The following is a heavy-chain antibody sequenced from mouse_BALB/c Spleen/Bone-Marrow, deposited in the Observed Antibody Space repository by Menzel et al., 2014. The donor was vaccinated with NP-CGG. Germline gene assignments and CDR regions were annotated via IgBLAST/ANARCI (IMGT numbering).Heavy chain of an antibody. J-gene: IGHJ3*01. D-gene: IGHD2-4*01. CDR2: ISGGGSYT. CDR3: ARHAYYDQTEVSFVY. Sequence: EVQLVESGGNLVKSGGSLKLSCAASGFTFSSYGMSWVRQTPEKRLEWVATISGGGSYTFYPDSVKGRFTISRDNAKNNLYLQLSSLRSEDTALYYCARHAYYDQTEVSFVYWGQGTLATVSA. V-gene: IGHV5-9-2*01. CDR1: GFTFSSYG.